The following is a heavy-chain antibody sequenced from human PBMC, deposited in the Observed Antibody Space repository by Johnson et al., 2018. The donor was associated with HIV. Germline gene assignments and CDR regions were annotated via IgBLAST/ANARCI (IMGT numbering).Heavy chain of an antibody. CDR2: ISYDGSNT. D-gene: IGHD4-17*01. Sequence: QVQLVESGGGLVKPGGSLRLSCAASGFMFSDYYMRWIRQAPGKGLEWVALISYDGSNTYYADSVRGRFTLSRDNSKNPVYLQMNSLRAEDTAVYYCAKDQYRKLTTVAGIWGQGTMVTVSS. V-gene: IGHV3-30*18. CDR3: AKDQYRKLTTVAGI. CDR1: GFMFSDYY. J-gene: IGHJ3*02.